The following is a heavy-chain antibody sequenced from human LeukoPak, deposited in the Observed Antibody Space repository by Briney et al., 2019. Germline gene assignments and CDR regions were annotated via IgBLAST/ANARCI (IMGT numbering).Heavy chain of an antibody. V-gene: IGHV4-59*01. D-gene: IGHD6-13*01. J-gene: IGHJ2*01. CDR1: GGSISNYY. CDR3: ARVYYSSSYDYWYFDL. CDR2: IYYSGST. Sequence: SETLSLTCTVSGGSISNYYWSWIRQSPGKGLEWIGYIYYSGSTNYNPSLKSRVTISVDTSKTQFSLKLSSVTAADTAVYYCARVYYSSSYDYWYFDLWGRGTLVTVSS.